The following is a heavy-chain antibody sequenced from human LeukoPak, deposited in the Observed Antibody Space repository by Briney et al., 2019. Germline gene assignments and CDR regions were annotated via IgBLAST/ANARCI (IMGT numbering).Heavy chain of an antibody. J-gene: IGHJ6*02. Sequence: KPSETLSLTCAVYGGSFSGYYWSWIRQPPGKGLEWIGEINHSGSTNYNPSLKSRVTISVDTSKNQFSLKLSSVTAADTAVYYCAAYSGSYYYGMDVWGQGTTVTVSS. V-gene: IGHV4-34*01. CDR2: INHSGST. CDR1: GGSFSGYY. D-gene: IGHD1-26*01. CDR3: AAYSGSYYYGMDV.